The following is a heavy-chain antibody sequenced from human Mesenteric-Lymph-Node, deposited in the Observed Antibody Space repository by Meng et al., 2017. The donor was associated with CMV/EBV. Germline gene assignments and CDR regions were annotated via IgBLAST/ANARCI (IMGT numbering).Heavy chain of an antibody. D-gene: IGHD2-2*01. CDR2: ISWDGGST. CDR1: GFTFDDYT. J-gene: IGHJ3*02. Sequence: GESLKISCAASGFTFDDYTMHWVRQAPGKGLEWVSLISWDGGSTYYADSVKGRFTISRDNSKNTLYLQMNSLRAEDTAVYYCARDHRYCSSTSCHDAFDIWGQGTMVTVSS. V-gene: IGHV3-43*01. CDR3: ARDHRYCSSTSCHDAFDI.